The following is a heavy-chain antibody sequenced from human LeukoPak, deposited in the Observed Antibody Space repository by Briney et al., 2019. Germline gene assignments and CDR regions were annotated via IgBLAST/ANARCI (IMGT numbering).Heavy chain of an antibody. D-gene: IGHD5-24*01. Sequence: PGGSLRLSCAASGFTFSGYAMHWVRQAPGKGLEWVAVISYDGSNKYCADSVKGRFTISRDNSKNTLYLKMNSLRAEDTAVYYCARDARFRWLQGEAHGMELDYFDYWGQGTLVTVSS. J-gene: IGHJ4*02. CDR3: ARDARFRWLQGEAHGMELDYFDY. V-gene: IGHV3-30*04. CDR1: GFTFSGYA. CDR2: ISYDGSNK.